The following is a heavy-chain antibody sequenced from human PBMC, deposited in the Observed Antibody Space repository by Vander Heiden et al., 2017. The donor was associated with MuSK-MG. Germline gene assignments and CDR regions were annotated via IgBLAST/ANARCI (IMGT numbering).Heavy chain of an antibody. CDR2: IYHSGST. Sequence: QVQLQESGQGLVKPSETLSLTCPASGYSISSGYYWGWIRQPPGTRLEWIGTIYHSGSTYSNPSVKIRVTMSVDTSKNQFSLKLNSVTAADTAVYYCARVQTIVRGVVTYSFDYWGQGTMVNDSS. V-gene: IGHV4-38-2*02. CDR1: GYSISSGYY. J-gene: IGHJ4*02. CDR3: ARVQTIVRGVVTYSFDY. D-gene: IGHD1-26*01.